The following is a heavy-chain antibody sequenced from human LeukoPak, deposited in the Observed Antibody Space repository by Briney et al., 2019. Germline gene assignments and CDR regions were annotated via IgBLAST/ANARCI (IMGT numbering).Heavy chain of an antibody. J-gene: IGHJ5*02. V-gene: IGHV1-2*02. CDR1: GYTFTGYY. Sequence: ASVQVSCKASGYTFTGYYMHWVRQAPGQGLEWMGWINPNSGGTNYAQKFQGRVTMTRDTSISTAYMELSRLRSDDTAVYYCARGPRIAVAGTEDWFDPWGQGTLVTVSS. D-gene: IGHD6-19*01. CDR2: INPNSGGT. CDR3: ARGPRIAVAGTEDWFDP.